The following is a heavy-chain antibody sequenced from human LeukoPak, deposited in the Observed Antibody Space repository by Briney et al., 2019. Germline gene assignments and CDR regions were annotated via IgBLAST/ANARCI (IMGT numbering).Heavy chain of an antibody. CDR2: ISYDGSNK. Sequence: GGSLRLSCAASGFTFSSYAMHWVRQAPGKGLGWVAVISYDGSNKYYADSVKGRFTISRDNSKNTLYLQMNSLRAEDTAVYYCARGSGSRFDYWGQGTLVTVSS. V-gene: IGHV3-30-3*01. CDR3: ARGSGSRFDY. J-gene: IGHJ4*02. CDR1: GFTFSSYA. D-gene: IGHD1-26*01.